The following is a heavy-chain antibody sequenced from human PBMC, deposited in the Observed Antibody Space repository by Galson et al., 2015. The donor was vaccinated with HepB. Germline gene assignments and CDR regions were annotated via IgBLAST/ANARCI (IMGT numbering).Heavy chain of an antibody. CDR2: ISSSSSYI. CDR1: GFTFSSYS. J-gene: IGHJ5*02. Sequence: SLRLSCAASGFTFSSYSMNWVRQAPGKGLEWVSSISSSSSYIYYADSVKGRFTISRDNAKNSLYLQMNSLRAEDTAVYYCARGLGYCSSTSCRGGFDPWGQGTLVTVSS. D-gene: IGHD2-2*01. V-gene: IGHV3-21*01. CDR3: ARGLGYCSSTSCRGGFDP.